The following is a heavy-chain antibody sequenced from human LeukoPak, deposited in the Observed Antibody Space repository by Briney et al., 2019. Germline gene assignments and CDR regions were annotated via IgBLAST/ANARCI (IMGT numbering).Heavy chain of an antibody. J-gene: IGHJ6*03. CDR1: GGSISSYY. CDR3: ARAPRTPRYCSSTSCYHGGYYYYYYMDV. Sequence: SETLSLTCTVSGGSISSYYWSWIRQPPGKGLEWIGYIYYSGSTNYNPSLKSRVTISVDTSKNQFSLKPSSVTAADTAVYYCARAPRTPRYCSSTSCYHGGYYYYYYMDVWGKGTTVTVSS. D-gene: IGHD2-2*01. V-gene: IGHV4-59*01. CDR2: IYYSGST.